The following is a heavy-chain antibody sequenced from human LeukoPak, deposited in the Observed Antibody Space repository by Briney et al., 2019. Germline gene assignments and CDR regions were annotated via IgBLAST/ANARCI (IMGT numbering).Heavy chain of an antibody. CDR2: TRNKANSYIT. V-gene: IGHV3-72*01. Sequence: GGSLRLSCAASGFTFSDHFLDWVRQAPGKGLEWVGRTRNKANSYITEYAASVKGRFTISRDGSKNSLYLQMSSLKTDDTAMYYCASIRGTFGYWGQGTLVTVSS. CDR1: GFTFSDHF. J-gene: IGHJ4*02. D-gene: IGHD1-26*01. CDR3: ASIRGTFGY.